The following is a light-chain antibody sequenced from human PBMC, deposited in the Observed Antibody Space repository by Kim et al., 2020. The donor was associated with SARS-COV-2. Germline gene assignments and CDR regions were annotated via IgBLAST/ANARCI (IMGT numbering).Light chain of an antibody. Sequence: VNPGKTDTITCGGGNIGAKGVHWYQREPGQAPVVVIYYDSGRPSGVPERFSGSNSGNTATLTIRRVEAGNEADYYCQVWDRTRDRVFGGGTQLTVL. V-gene: IGLV3-21*04. J-gene: IGLJ3*02. CDR3: QVWDRTRDRV. CDR2: YDS. CDR1: NIGAKG.